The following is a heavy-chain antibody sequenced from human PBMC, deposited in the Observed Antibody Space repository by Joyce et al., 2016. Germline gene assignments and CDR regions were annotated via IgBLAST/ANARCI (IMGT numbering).Heavy chain of an antibody. J-gene: IGHJ4*02. Sequence: VQLVQSGGGVVQPGKSLRLSCEVSGFNFSAYAMHWVRQAPGKGLEWGAVISYDGRIKYYTDSVKGRFTVSRDNSKNTVYLQMNSLGPDDTAVYYCARDSQRGPYSIRSDYWGQGTLVTVSS. CDR2: ISYDGRIK. CDR3: ARDSQRGPYSIRSDY. CDR1: GFNFSAYA. V-gene: IGHV3-30*04. D-gene: IGHD2-8*01.